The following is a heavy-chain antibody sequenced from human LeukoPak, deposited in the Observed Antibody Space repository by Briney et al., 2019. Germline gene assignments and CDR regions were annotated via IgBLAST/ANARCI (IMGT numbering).Heavy chain of an antibody. V-gene: IGHV4-59*01. CDR1: GGSISDYY. CDR3: ARTAGTDAFDI. J-gene: IGHJ3*02. D-gene: IGHD1-1*01. Sequence: SETLSLTCTVSGGSISDYYWTWIRQPPGKGLEWIAYIYYTGSTKYNPSLKSRVTISVDTSKNQFSLKLSSVTAADTAVYYCARTAGTDAFDIWGQGTMVTVSS. CDR2: IYYTGST.